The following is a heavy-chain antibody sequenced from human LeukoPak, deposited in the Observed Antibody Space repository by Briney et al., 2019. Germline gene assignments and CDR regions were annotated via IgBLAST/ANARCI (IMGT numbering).Heavy chain of an antibody. CDR2: INPNSGGT. Sequence: ASVKVSCKASGGTFSSYAISWVRQAPGQGLEWMGRINPNSGGTNYAQKFQGRVTMTRDTSISTAYMELSRLRSDDTAVYYRARVSVGFLEWLLHDKCDAFDIWGQGTMVTVSS. J-gene: IGHJ3*02. V-gene: IGHV1-2*06. CDR1: GGTFSSYA. D-gene: IGHD3-3*01. CDR3: ARVSVGFLEWLLHDKCDAFDI.